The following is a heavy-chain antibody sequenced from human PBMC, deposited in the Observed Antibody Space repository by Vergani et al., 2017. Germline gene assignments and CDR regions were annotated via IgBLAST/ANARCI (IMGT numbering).Heavy chain of an antibody. CDR2: IYYSGST. CDR1: NDSVSNTFYY. J-gene: IGHJ6*03. D-gene: IGHD3-10*01. V-gene: IGHV4-39*07. CDR3: ARVYYGSGDEGYYYYYMDV. Sequence: QVQLQESGPGLVKPSETLSLTCTVSNDSVSNTFYYWGWIRQTPGKGLEWIGSIYYSGSTYYNPSLESRVTMSVDTSKSQFSLKLSSVTAADMAVYYCARVYYGSGDEGYYYYYMDVWGKGTTVTVSS.